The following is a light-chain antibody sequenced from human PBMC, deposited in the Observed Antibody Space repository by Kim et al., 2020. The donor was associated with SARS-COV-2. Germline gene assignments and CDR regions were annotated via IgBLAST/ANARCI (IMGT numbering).Light chain of an antibody. J-gene: IGKJ4*01. CDR3: QQRSDWPLT. Sequence: FAPGERATPSCSASQSVSTYLAWYQQKPGQAPRLLIYDASNRSTGIPARFSGSGSGTDFTLTISSLEPEDFAVYYCQQRSDWPLTFGGGTKVDIK. V-gene: IGKV3-11*01. CDR1: QSVSTY. CDR2: DAS.